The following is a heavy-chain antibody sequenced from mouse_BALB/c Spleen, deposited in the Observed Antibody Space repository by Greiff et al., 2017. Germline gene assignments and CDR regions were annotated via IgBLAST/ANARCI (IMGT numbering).Heavy chain of an antibody. CDR2: ISYSGST. J-gene: IGHJ2*01. Sequence: EVQLQESGPGLVKPSQSLSLTCTVTGYSITSDYAWNWIRQFPGNKLEWMGYISYSGSTSYNPSLKSRISITRDTSKNQFFLQLNSVTTEDTATYYCARSYYGSQYYFDYWGQGTTLTVSS. D-gene: IGHD1-1*01. CDR3: ARSYYGSQYYFDY. V-gene: IGHV3-2*02. CDR1: GYSITSDYA.